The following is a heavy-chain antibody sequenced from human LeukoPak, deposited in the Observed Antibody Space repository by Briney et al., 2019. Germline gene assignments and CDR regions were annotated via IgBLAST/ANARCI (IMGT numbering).Heavy chain of an antibody. D-gene: IGHD3-10*01. CDR1: GFTFSSYE. CDR2: ISSSGSTI. Sequence: PGGPLTLSCAASGFTFSSYEMNWVRQAPGKGLEWVSYISSSGSTIYYADSVKGRFTISRDNAKNSLYLQMNSLRAEDTAVYYCARGLDSITMVRGVINWFDHWGQGTLVTVSS. CDR3: ARGLDSITMVRGVINWFDH. J-gene: IGHJ5*02. V-gene: IGHV3-48*03.